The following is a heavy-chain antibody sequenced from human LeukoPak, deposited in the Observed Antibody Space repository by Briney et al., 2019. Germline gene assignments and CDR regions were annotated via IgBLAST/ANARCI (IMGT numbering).Heavy chain of an antibody. D-gene: IGHD1-1*01. CDR3: ARGYPYDAFDV. J-gene: IGHJ3*01. CDR1: GFTFSSYW. Sequence: PGGSLRLSCAASGFTFSSYWMLWLRQAPGMGLVGVSRINSDGSSTSHADSVKGRFTISRDNAKNTLYLQMNSLRAEDTAVYYCARGYPYDAFDVWGQGARVTVSS. V-gene: IGHV3-74*01. CDR2: INSDGSST.